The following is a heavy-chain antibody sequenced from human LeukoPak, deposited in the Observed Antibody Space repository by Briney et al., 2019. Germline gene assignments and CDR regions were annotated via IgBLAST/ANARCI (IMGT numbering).Heavy chain of an antibody. D-gene: IGHD5-18*01. Sequence: ASVKVSCKASGGTFSSYAISWVRQAPGQGLEWMGGIIPIFGTANYAQKFQGRVTITADESTSTAYMELSSLRSEDTAVYYCARGGYSYGYGGWYYFDYWGQGTLVTVSP. V-gene: IGHV1-69*13. CDR1: GGTFSSYA. J-gene: IGHJ4*02. CDR2: IIPIFGTA. CDR3: ARGGYSYGYGGWYYFDY.